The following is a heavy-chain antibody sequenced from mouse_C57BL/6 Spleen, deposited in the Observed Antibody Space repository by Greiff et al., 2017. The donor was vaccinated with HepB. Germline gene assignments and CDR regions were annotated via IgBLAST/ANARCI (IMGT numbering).Heavy chain of an antibody. D-gene: IGHD2-4*01. J-gene: IGHJ4*01. V-gene: IGHV1-55*01. CDR1: GYTFTSYW. Sequence: QVQLQQPGAELVKPGASVKMSCKASGYTFTSYWITWVKQRPGQGLEWIGDIYPGSGSTNYNEKFKSKATLTVDTSSSTAYMQLSSLTSEDSAVYYCARRIAYYDYGAMDYWGQGTSVTVSS. CDR3: ARRIAYYDYGAMDY. CDR2: IYPGSGST.